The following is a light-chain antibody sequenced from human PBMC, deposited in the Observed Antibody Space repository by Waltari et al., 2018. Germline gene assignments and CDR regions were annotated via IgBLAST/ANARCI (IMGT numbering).Light chain of an antibody. CDR1: QSVSSGY. CDR2: SAS. CDR3: QHYGNSPYT. Sequence: EIVLTQSPGILSLSPGERATLFCRASQSVSSGYLAWYQQKPGQAPRFLIYSASSRAAGIPDRFSGSGSGTDFTLTITSLEPEDFAVYYCQHYGNSPYTFGQGTKLEIK. J-gene: IGKJ2*01. V-gene: IGKV3-20*01.